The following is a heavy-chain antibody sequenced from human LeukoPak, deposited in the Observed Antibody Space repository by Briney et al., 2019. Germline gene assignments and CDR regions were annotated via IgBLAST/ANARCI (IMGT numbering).Heavy chain of an antibody. J-gene: IGHJ3*01. V-gene: IGHV1-18*01. D-gene: IGHD2-2*01. CDR2: ISIYNGNT. CDR1: GYTFTNYG. Sequence: ASVKVSCKXSGYTFTNYGISWVRQAPGQGLEWMGWISIYNGNTDYSQKFQGRVTMTRDTSTSTAYMEVTRLRSDDTALYYCAAPVDICSNNSCYMIDGFDLWGQGTMVTVSS. CDR3: AAPVDICSNNSCYMIDGFDL.